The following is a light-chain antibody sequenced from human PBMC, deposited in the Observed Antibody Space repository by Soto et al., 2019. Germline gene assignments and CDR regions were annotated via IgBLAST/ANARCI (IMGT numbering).Light chain of an antibody. CDR1: SSDVGSYNY. CDR2: DVN. CDR3: CSFTTSGTHV. Sequence: QSVLTQPASVSGSPGQSITISCTGTSSDVGSYNYVSWHQQHPGKAPKLMIYDVNNRPSGVLSRFSGSKSGNTASLTISGLQAEDEADYYCCSFTTSGTHVFGTGTKVTVL. V-gene: IGLV2-14*01. J-gene: IGLJ1*01.